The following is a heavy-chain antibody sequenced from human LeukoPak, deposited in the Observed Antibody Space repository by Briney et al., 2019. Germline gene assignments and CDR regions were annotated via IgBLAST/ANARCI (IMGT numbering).Heavy chain of an antibody. Sequence: SETLSLTCTVSGGSISSYYWSWIRQPPGKGLEWIGYIYYSGSTNYNPSLKSRVTISVDTSKNQFSLKLSSVTAADTAVYYCARGSGEGLDPWGQGTLVTVSS. CDR3: ARGSGEGLDP. J-gene: IGHJ5*02. D-gene: IGHD6-19*01. CDR1: GGSISSYY. V-gene: IGHV4-59*01. CDR2: IYYSGST.